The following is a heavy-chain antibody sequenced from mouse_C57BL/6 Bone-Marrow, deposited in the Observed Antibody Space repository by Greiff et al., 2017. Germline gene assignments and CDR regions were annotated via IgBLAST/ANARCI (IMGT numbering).Heavy chain of an antibody. CDR2: IHPNSGST. J-gene: IGHJ4*01. D-gene: IGHD1-1*01. V-gene: IGHV1-64*01. Sequence: QVQLQQPGAELVKPGASVKLSCKASGYTFTSYWMHWVKQRPGQGLEWIGMIHPNSGSTNYNEKFKSKATLTVDKSSSTAYMKLSSLTSEDSAVYYCAIEGYGSRYAMDYWGQGTSVTVSS. CDR1: GYTFTSYW. CDR3: AIEGYGSRYAMDY.